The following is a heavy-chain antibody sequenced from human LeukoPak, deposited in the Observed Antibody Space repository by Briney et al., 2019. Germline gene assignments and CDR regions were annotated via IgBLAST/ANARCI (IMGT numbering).Heavy chain of an antibody. V-gene: IGHV1-2*02. Sequence: ASVKVSCKASGYTFTGYYMHWVRQAPGQGLEWMGWINPNSGGTNYAQKFQGRVIMTRNISISTAYMELSSLRSEDTAVYYCARGSGYSSGWDYWGQGTLVTVSS. CDR3: ARGSGYSSGWDY. CDR2: INPNSGGT. D-gene: IGHD6-19*01. CDR1: GYTFTGYY. J-gene: IGHJ4*02.